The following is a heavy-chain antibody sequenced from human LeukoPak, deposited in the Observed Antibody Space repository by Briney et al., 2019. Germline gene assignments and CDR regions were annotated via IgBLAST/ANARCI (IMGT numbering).Heavy chain of an antibody. CDR1: GFTFSSYA. CDR3: ARGSAPDYYDSSGYAFDI. D-gene: IGHD3-22*01. Sequence: GGSLRLSCAASGFTFSSYAMSWVRQAPGKGLEWVSAISGSGGSTYYADSVKGRFTISRDNSKNTLYLQMNSLRAEDTAVYYCARGSAPDYYDSSGYAFDIWGQGTMVTVSS. J-gene: IGHJ3*02. CDR2: ISGSGGST. V-gene: IGHV3-23*01.